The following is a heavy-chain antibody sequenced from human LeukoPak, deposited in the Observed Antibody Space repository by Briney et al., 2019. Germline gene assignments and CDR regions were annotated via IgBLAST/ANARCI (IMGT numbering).Heavy chain of an antibody. V-gene: IGHV1-18*01. Sequence: GASVKVSCKASGYTFTSYGISWVRQAPGQGLEWMGWISAYNGNTNYAQKLQGRVTMTTDTSTSTAYMELRSLRSDDTAVYYCARVPAGYCSGGSCYSFFDYWGQGTLVTVSS. CDR2: ISAYNGNT. CDR1: GYTFTSYG. CDR3: ARVPAGYCSGGSCYSFFDY. J-gene: IGHJ4*02. D-gene: IGHD2-15*01.